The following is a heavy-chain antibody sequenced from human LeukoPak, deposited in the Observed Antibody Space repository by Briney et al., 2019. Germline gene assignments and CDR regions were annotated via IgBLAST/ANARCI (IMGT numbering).Heavy chain of an antibody. J-gene: IGHJ4*02. Sequence: GGSLRLSCAAFAFTFSSYWMSWVRQAPGKGLEWVANIKKDGSEKYYVDSVKGRFTISRDNAKNSLYLQMNSLRVEDTAVYYCARSFAYWGQGTLVTVSS. V-gene: IGHV3-7*01. CDR1: AFTFSSYW. CDR2: IKKDGSEK. CDR3: ARSFAY.